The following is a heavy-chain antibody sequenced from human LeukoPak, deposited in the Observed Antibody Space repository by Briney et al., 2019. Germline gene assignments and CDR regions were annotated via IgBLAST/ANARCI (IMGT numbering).Heavy chain of an antibody. CDR3: ARGRAVESVEAFDI. CDR2: INWNGGST. V-gene: IGHV3-20*04. J-gene: IGHJ3*02. CDR1: GFTFSSYS. Sequence: GGSLRLSCAASGFTFSSYSMSWVRQAPGKGLEWVSGINWNGGSTGYADSVKGRFTISRDNAKNSLYLQMNSLRAEDTALYYWARGRAVESVEAFDIWGQGTMVTVSS.